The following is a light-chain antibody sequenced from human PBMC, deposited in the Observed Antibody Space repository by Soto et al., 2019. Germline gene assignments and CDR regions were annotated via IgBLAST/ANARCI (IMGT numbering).Light chain of an antibody. V-gene: IGKV3-20*01. CDR2: GAS. Sequence: EIVLTQSPGTLSLSPGERATLSCRASQSVISSSLAWYQQKPGQAPRLLIYGASSRATGIPDRFSGSGSGTDFTLTISRLEPEDFAVYYCQQYGSSPNTFGQGTKVEIK. CDR1: QSVISSS. J-gene: IGKJ1*01. CDR3: QQYGSSPNT.